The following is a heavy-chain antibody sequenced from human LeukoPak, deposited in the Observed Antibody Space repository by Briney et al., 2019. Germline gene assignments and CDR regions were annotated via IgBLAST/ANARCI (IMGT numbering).Heavy chain of an antibody. Sequence: SETLSLTCTVSGGSISSYYWSWIRQPPGKGLEWIGYIYYSGSTNYNPSLKSRVTISVDTSKNQFSLKLSSVTAADTAVYYCASSPPYYYGSGSYYPFDYWGQGTLVTVSS. CDR3: ASSPPYYYGSGSYYPFDY. V-gene: IGHV4-59*01. CDR1: GGSISSYY. J-gene: IGHJ4*02. CDR2: IYYSGST. D-gene: IGHD3-10*01.